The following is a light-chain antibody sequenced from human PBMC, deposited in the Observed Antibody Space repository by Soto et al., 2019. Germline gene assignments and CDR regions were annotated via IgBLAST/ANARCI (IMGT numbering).Light chain of an antibody. CDR2: DVN. Sequence: QSALTQPASVSGSPGQSITISCTGTIDDVGAYNYVSWYQQRPGSAPQLLIYDVNNRASGASNRFSGSKSGHTAYLTISGLQSDDEANYHCASYTSTYTLVFGTGTKLTVL. V-gene: IGLV2-14*01. CDR1: IDDVGAYNY. J-gene: IGLJ1*01. CDR3: ASYTSTYTLV.